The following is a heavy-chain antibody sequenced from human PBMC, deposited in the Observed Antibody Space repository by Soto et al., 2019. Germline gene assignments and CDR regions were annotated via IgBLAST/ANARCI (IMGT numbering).Heavy chain of an antibody. D-gene: IGHD2-2*02. CDR1: GGSFSCYY. Sequence: SETLSLTCAVCGGSFSCYYWSWIRQPPGKGLEWIGEINHSGSTNYNPSLKSRVTISVDTSKNQFSLKLSSVTAADTAVYYCARGSVGCSSTSCYKGRYYGMDVWGQGTTVTVSS. V-gene: IGHV4-34*01. J-gene: IGHJ6*02. CDR2: INHSGST. CDR3: ARGSVGCSSTSCYKGRYYGMDV.